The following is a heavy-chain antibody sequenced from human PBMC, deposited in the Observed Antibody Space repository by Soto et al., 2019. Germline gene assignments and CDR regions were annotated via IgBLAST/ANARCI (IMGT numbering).Heavy chain of an antibody. J-gene: IGHJ4*02. CDR3: ARREQWLANFDF. CDR2: INPNSGDS. CDR1: GYTFTGYY. D-gene: IGHD6-19*01. V-gene: IGHV1-2*02. Sequence: QVQLVQSGAEVKKPGASVKVSCKTSGYTFTGYYIHWIRQAPGQGLEWMGWINPNSGDSDYSQEFQGRVTMTSDTSITTGYMQLTRLRSDDTAVYYCARREQWLANFDFWGQGTLVTVSS.